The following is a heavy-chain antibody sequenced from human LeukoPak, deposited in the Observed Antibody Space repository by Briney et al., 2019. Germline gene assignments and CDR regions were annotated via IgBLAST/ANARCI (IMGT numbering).Heavy chain of an antibody. Sequence: PSETLSLTCTVSGYSISSGYYWGWIRQPPGKGLEWIGSIYHSGSTYYNPSLKSRVTISVDTSKNQFSLKLSSVTAADTAVYYCAREVSSGSYNDYWGQGTLVTVSS. CDR3: AREVSSGSYNDY. CDR1: GYSISSGYY. CDR2: IYHSGST. D-gene: IGHD3-10*01. J-gene: IGHJ4*02. V-gene: IGHV4-38-2*02.